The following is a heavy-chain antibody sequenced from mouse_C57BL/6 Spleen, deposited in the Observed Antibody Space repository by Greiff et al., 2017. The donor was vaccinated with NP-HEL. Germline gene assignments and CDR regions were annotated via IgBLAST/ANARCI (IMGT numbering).Heavy chain of an antibody. J-gene: IGHJ2*01. CDR1: GYSFTGYF. CDR3: ARSEPYFDY. Sequence: EVKLQESGPELVKPGDSVKISCKASGYSFTGYFMNWVMQSHGKSLEWIGRINPYNGDTFYNQKFKGKATLTVDKSSSTAHMELRSLTSEDSAVYYCARSEPYFDYWGQGTTLTVSS. CDR2: INPYNGDT. V-gene: IGHV1-20*01.